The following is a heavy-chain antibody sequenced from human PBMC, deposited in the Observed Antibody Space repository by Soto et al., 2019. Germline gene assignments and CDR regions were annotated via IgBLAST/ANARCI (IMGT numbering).Heavy chain of an antibody. J-gene: IGHJ6*02. CDR3: ARGPLLWGDV. CDR2: INAGNGNT. V-gene: IGHV1-3*01. CDR1: GYTFTNYA. D-gene: IGHD3-10*01. Sequence: ASVKVSCKASGYTFTNYAMHWVSQAPGQRLEWMGWINAGNGNTKYSQKFQGRVTITRDTSASTAYMELSSLRYEDTAVYYCARGPLLWGDVWGQGTTVTVSS.